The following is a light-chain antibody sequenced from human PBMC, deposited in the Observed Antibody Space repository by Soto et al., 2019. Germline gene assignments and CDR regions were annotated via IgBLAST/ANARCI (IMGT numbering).Light chain of an antibody. CDR2: VNSDGSH. CDR1: SAHSSYA. CDR3: QTWGTGSVV. V-gene: IGLV4-69*01. J-gene: IGLJ2*01. Sequence: QPVLTQSPSASASPGASVKLTCTLSSAHSSYAIAWHQQQPEKGPRYLMKVNSDGSHSRGDGIPDRFSGSSSGTERYLTISSLQSEDEADYYCQTWGTGSVVFGGGTKVTVL.